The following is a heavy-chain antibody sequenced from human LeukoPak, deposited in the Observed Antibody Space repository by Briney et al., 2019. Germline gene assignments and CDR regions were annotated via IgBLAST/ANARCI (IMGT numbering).Heavy chain of an antibody. CDR2: IYPGDSDT. J-gene: IGHJ3*02. CDR3: ARRTSSSWYGLAFDI. Sequence: GESLKISCKGSGYSFTSYWIGWVRQMPGKGLEWMGIIYPGDSDTRHSPSFQGQVTISADKSISTAYLQWSSLKASDTAMYYCARRTSSSWYGLAFDIWGQGTMVTVSS. CDR1: GYSFTSYW. D-gene: IGHD6-13*01. V-gene: IGHV5-51*01.